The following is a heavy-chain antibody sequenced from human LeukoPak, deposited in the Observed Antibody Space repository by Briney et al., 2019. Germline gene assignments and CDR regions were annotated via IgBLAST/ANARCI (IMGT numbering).Heavy chain of an antibody. V-gene: IGHV3-11*01. CDR1: GFTFSDYY. CDR3: ASGYYYDSSGYSGFDY. D-gene: IGHD3-22*01. Sequence: PGGSLRLSCAASGFTFSDYYMSWLRQAPGKGLEWVSYISSSGSTVYYADSVKGRFTISRDNAKNSLYLQMNSLRAEDTAVYYCASGYYYDSSGYSGFDYWGQGTLVTVSS. CDR2: ISSSGSTV. J-gene: IGHJ4*02.